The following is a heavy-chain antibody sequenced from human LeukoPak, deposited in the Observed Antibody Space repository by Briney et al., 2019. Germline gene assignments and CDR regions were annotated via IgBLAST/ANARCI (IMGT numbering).Heavy chain of an antibody. CDR3: ARGPLLWFGELLSMSDFDY. J-gene: IGHJ4*02. V-gene: IGHV1-2*02. CDR1: GYTFTGYY. Sequence: ASVKVSFKASGYTFTGYYMHWVRPAPGQGLECMGWINPNSGGTNYAQKFQGRVTMTRDTSISTAYMELSRLRSDDTAVYYCARGPLLWFGELLSMSDFDYWGQGTLVTVSS. D-gene: IGHD3-10*01. CDR2: INPNSGGT.